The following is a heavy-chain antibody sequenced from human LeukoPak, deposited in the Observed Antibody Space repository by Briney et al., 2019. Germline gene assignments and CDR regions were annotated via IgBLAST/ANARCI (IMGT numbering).Heavy chain of an antibody. D-gene: IGHD5-18*01. Sequence: SETLSLTCTVSGGSISSSSYYWAWIRQPPGKGLEWIGSVYYGGSTDYNPSLKSRVTISVDTSKNQFSLKLNSVTAADTAVYYCARRGYSYPDYWGQGTLVTVSS. V-gene: IGHV4-39*01. CDR1: GGSISSSSYY. J-gene: IGHJ4*02. CDR2: VYYGGST. CDR3: ARRGYSYPDY.